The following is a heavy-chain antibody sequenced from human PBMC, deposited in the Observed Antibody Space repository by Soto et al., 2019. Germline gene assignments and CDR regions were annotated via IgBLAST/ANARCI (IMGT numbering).Heavy chain of an antibody. D-gene: IGHD6-6*01. CDR2: IYYSGST. CDR1: GGSISSYY. V-gene: IGHV4-59*01. Sequence: QVQLQESGPGLVKPSETLSLTCTVSGGSISSYYWSWIRQPPGKGLEWIGYIYYSGSTNYNPSLKSRVTISVDTSKNQFSLKLSSVTAADTAVYYCARDQYGGIAARRRFYGMDVWGQGTTVTVSS. CDR3: ARDQYGGIAARRRFYGMDV. J-gene: IGHJ6*02.